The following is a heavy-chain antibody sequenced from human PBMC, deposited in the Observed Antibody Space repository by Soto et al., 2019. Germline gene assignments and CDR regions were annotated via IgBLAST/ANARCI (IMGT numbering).Heavy chain of an antibody. V-gene: IGHV3-15*07. CDR3: TTDSPIFSFDY. CDR2: IKSKTDGGTT. J-gene: IGHJ4*02. Sequence: SVSNAWMNWVRQAPGKGLEWVGRIKSKTDGGTTDYAAPVKGRFTISRDDSKNTLYLQMNSLKTEDTAVYYCTTDSPIFSFDYWGQGTLVTVSS. CDR1: SVSNAW. D-gene: IGHD3-9*01.